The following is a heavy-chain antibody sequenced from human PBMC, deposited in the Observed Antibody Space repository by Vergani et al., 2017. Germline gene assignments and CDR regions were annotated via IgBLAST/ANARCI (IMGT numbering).Heavy chain of an antibody. D-gene: IGHD3-22*01. Sequence: EVQLVESGGGLVQPGRSLRLSCAASGFTFDDYAMHWVRQAPGKGREWVSGISWNSGSIGYADSVKGRFTISRDNAKNSLYLQMNSLRAEDTALYYCAKDSRGGYDSSGYYYDYWGQGTLVTVSS. CDR1: GFTFDDYA. V-gene: IGHV3-9*01. CDR2: ISWNSGSI. CDR3: AKDSRGGYDSSGYYYDY. J-gene: IGHJ4*02.